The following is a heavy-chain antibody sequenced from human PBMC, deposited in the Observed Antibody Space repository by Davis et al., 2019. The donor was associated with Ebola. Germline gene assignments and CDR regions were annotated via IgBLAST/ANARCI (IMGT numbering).Heavy chain of an antibody. CDR3: ARPHTLGYCSGGSCYTWFDP. Sequence: MPSETLSPTCPVSARSISTYYWSWIRQPPGKGLEWIGYIYYIGSTNYNPTLKSRVTISVDTAKNQFSLKLSSVTAADTAVYYCARPHTLGYCSGGSCYTWFDPWGQGTLVTVSS. CDR2: IYYIGST. J-gene: IGHJ5*02. V-gene: IGHV4-59*01. CDR1: ARSISTYY. D-gene: IGHD2-15*01.